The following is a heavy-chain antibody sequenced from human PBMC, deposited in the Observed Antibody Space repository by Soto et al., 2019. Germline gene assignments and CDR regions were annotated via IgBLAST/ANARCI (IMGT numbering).Heavy chain of an antibody. CDR2: IIPILGIA. CDR3: ITYYDFWSGYYCCDY. CDR1: GGTFSSYT. D-gene: IGHD3-3*01. J-gene: IGHJ4*02. Sequence: GASVKVSCKASGGTFSSYTISWVRQAPGQGLEWMGRIIPILGIANYAQKFQGRVTITADKSTSTAYMELSSLRSEDTAVYYCITYYDFWSGYYCCDYWGQGTLVTVSS. V-gene: IGHV1-69*02.